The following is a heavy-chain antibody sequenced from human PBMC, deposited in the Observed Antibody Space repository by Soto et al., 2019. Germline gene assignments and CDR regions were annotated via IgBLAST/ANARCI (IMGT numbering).Heavy chain of an antibody. CDR2: INPNSGGT. CDR3: ARDGGGDGPYYYYGMDV. V-gene: IGHV1-2*04. J-gene: IGHJ6*02. D-gene: IGHD2-21*02. CDR1: GYTFTGYY. Sequence: ASVKVSCKASGYTFTGYYMHWVRQAPGQGLEWMGWINPNSGGTNYEQKFQGWVTMTRATSISTAYMELSRLRSDDTAVYYCARDGGGDGPYYYYGMDVWGQGATVTVSS.